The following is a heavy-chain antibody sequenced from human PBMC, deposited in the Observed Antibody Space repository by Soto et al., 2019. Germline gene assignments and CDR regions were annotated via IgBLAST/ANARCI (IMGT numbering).Heavy chain of an antibody. CDR1: GGSISSSSYY. D-gene: IGHD3-3*01. V-gene: IGHV4-39*01. Sequence: PSETLSLTCTVSGGSISSSSYYWGWIRQPPGKGLEWIGSIYYSGSTYYNPSLKSRVTISVDTSKNQFSLKLSSVTATATAVYYCARLPDFWSGYSQIYYYGMDVWGQGTTVTVSS. CDR3: ARLPDFWSGYSQIYYYGMDV. J-gene: IGHJ6*02. CDR2: IYYSGST.